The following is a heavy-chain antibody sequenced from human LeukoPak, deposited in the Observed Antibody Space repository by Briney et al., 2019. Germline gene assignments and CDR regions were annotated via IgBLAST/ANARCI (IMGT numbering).Heavy chain of an antibody. CDR3: VSRAGSPWGPFDD. CDR1: GFTFSDYA. V-gene: IGHV3-23*01. D-gene: IGHD7-27*01. J-gene: IGHJ4*02. Sequence: PGGSLRLSCAASGFTFSDYAINWVRQAPGKGLEWVSSISRGGVITYYADSVKGRFTISRDNSNNTLYLHMSSLRAEDTAVYYCVSRAGSPWGPFDDWGQGTLVTVSS. CDR2: ISRGGVIT.